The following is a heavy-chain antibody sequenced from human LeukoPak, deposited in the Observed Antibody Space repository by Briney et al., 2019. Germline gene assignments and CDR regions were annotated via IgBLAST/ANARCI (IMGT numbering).Heavy chain of an antibody. Sequence: GGSLRLSCAASGFDFDDFAMHWVRQAPGKGLEWISLVSWDGGSTYYSDSVKGRFTISRDNSKNSLSLQMNSLRAEDTAVYYCARYSRSWYVPIFDYWGQGTLVTVSS. D-gene: IGHD6-13*01. CDR2: VSWDGGST. CDR1: GFDFDDFA. J-gene: IGHJ4*02. V-gene: IGHV3-43D*03. CDR3: ARYSRSWYVPIFDY.